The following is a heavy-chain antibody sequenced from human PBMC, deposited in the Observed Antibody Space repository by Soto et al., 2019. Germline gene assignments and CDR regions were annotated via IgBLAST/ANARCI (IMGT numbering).Heavy chain of an antibody. D-gene: IGHD2-2*01. V-gene: IGHV3-23*01. J-gene: IGHJ4*02. CDR2: ISGNGGST. CDR1: GFTFSSYA. Sequence: PGGSLRLSCAASGFTFSSYAMSWVRQAPGKGLEWVSAISGNGGSTYYADSVKGRFTISRDNSKNTLYLQMNSLRAEDTAVYYCAKEGGCSSTSCNRKSGGQGTLVTVSS. CDR3: AKEGGCSSTSCNRKS.